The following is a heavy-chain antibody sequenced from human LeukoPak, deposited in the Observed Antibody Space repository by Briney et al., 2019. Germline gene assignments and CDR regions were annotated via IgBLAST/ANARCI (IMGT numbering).Heavy chain of an antibody. CDR3: ARDSEDFDY. J-gene: IGHJ4*02. V-gene: IGHV3-11*04. Sequence: LSLTCAVYGGSFSGYYWSWIRQPPGKGLEWVSYISSSGSTIYYADSVKGRFTISRDNAKNSLYLQMNSLRAEDTAVYYCARDSEDFDYWGQGTLVTVSS. D-gene: IGHD3-10*01. CDR2: ISSSGSTI. CDR1: GGSFSGYY.